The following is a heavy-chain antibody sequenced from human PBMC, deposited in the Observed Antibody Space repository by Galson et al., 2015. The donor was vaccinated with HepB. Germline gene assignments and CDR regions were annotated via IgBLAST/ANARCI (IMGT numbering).Heavy chain of an antibody. J-gene: IGHJ6*02. Sequence: SLRLSCAASGFIFIHYGMHWVRQAPGKGLEWAAVIWYDGSKKYYADSVKGRFTISRDNSKNTLYLQMNSLRAEDTAVYYCARGLIWSGPPYHYGLDVWGQGTTVTVSS. V-gene: IGHV3-33*01. CDR2: IWYDGSKK. CDR3: ARGLIWSGPPYHYGLDV. CDR1: GFIFIHYG. D-gene: IGHD3-3*01.